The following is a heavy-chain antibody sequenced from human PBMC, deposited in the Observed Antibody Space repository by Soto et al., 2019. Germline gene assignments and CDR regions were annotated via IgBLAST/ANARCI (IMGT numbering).Heavy chain of an antibody. CDR2: IYYSGGT. Sequence: SETLSITGTVYGAARSSGGYFYTWFLQPPGKGLEWLGYIYYSGGTNYNPSLKSRVTISLDKSKSQFSLRLISVTAADTAVYYCTREQSDDNYFDPWGQGTLVTVSS. J-gene: IGHJ5*02. D-gene: IGHD6-19*01. CDR1: GAARSSGGYF. CDR3: TREQSDDNYFDP. V-gene: IGHV4-61*08.